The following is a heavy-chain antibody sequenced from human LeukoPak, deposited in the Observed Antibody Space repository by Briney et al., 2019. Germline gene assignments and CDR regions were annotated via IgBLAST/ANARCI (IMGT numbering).Heavy chain of an antibody. CDR2: INPNSGGT. CDR1: RYTFTRYY. V-gene: IGHV1-2*02. J-gene: IGHJ6*03. Sequence: GPSVKVSCKASRYTFTRYYMHGVRQAPGQGLEWMGWINPNSGGTNYAQKFQGRVTMTRDTSISTAYMELSRLRSDDTAVYYCARGPYSSGWDDYYYYCMDVWGKGTTVTVSS. CDR3: ARGPYSSGWDDYYYYCMDV. D-gene: IGHD6-19*01.